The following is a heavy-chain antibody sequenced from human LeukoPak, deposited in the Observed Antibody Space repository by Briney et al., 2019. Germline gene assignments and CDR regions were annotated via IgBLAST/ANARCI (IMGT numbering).Heavy chain of an antibody. J-gene: IGHJ4*02. V-gene: IGHV3-13*01. CDR2: IGVGGDT. CDR3: AKDQSSSWINAQISLFDY. CDR1: GFTFSKYD. D-gene: IGHD6-13*01. Sequence: PGGSLRLSCAASGFTFSKYDMYWVRQTTGKGLECVSAIGVGGDTKYTDCVKGRFTISRENGKESLYLHMNSLRAEDTAVYYCAKDQSSSWINAQISLFDYWGQGTLVTVSS.